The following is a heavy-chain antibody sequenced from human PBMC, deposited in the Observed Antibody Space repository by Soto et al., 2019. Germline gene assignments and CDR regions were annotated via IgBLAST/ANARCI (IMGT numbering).Heavy chain of an antibody. CDR3: ARGLATLPAFAFDI. CDR2: IYWSGDE. D-gene: IGHD6-6*01. J-gene: IGHJ3*02. CDR1: GFSLSTSVVG. Sequence: GPTHVNPTHPLTLTCSFTGFSLSTSVVGVGWIRQSPGKSLEWLALIYWSGDEHYRPSLKSRLSIIKDTSKNHVVLIMTDMDPVDTATYYCARGLATLPAFAFDIWGQGTMVTV. V-gene: IGHV2-5*01.